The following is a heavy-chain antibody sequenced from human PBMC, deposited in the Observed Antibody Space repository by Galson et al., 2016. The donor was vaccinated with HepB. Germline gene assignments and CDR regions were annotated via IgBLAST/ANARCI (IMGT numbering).Heavy chain of an antibody. CDR1: GFTFRDSY. CDR2: ISSSGDII. D-gene: IGHD3-10*01. V-gene: IGHV3-11*01. Sequence: SLRLSCAASGFTFRDSYMTWIRQPPGKGLQWVSYISSSGDIIYYADSVKGRFTISRDNAKNALYLQMNSLRAEDTAVYYCARRGDTLLNYWGQGTLVTVSS. CDR3: ARRGDTLLNY. J-gene: IGHJ4*02.